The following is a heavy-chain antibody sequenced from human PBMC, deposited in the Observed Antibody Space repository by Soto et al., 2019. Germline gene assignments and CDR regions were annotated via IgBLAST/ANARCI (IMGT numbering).Heavy chain of an antibody. CDR1: RVAFSKFI. CDR2: IITIFGTA. D-gene: IGHD6-19*01. Sequence: QAQLEQSGGEVKKPWSSVKVSCTASRVAFSKFIVTWVRQAPGVGLEWVGGIITIFGTANYAQKFQGRVTMTADESTSTSCMEVNNLRSEDTAVYYCAKVRYSSPMGYYYGMDVWGQGTTVTVSS. V-gene: IGHV1-69*01. J-gene: IGHJ6*02. CDR3: AKVRYSSPMGYYYGMDV.